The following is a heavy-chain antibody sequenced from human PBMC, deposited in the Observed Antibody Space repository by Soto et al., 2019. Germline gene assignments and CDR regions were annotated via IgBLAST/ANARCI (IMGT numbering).Heavy chain of an antibody. J-gene: IGHJ5*02. CDR2: IYHSGST. CDR3: ARYRVVPAEMRRNWFDP. V-gene: IGHV4-4*02. CDR1: GGSISSSNW. Sequence: SETLSLTCAVSGGSISSSNWWSWVRQPPGKGLEWIGEIYHSGSTNYNPSLKSRVTISVDKSKNQFSLKLSSVTAADTAVYYCARYRVVPAEMRRNWFDPWGQGTLVTVSS. D-gene: IGHD2-2*01.